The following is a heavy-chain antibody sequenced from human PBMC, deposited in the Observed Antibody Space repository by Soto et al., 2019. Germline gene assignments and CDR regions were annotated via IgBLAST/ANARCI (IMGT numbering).Heavy chain of an antibody. D-gene: IGHD3-3*01. CDR3: ARDTDDFWSGYYTYYYYYGMDV. Sequence: GGSLRLSCAASGFTFSDYYMSWIRQAPGKGLEWVSYISSSGSTIYYADSVKGRFTISRDNAKNSLYLQMNSLRAEDTAVYYCARDTDDFWSGYYTYYYYYGMDVWGQGTTVTVSS. CDR2: ISSSGSTI. CDR1: GFTFSDYY. V-gene: IGHV3-11*04. J-gene: IGHJ6*02.